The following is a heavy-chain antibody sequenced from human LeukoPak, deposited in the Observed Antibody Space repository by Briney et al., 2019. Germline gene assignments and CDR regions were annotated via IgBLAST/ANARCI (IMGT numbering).Heavy chain of an antibody. D-gene: IGHD6-19*01. V-gene: IGHV1-69*13. Sequence: ASVKVSCKASGGTFISYAISWVRQAPGQGLEWMGGIIPIFGTANYAQKFQGRVTITADESTSTAYMELSSLRSEDTAVYYCASLPGGYSSGWQTYYYYGMDVWGQGTTVTVSS. CDR2: IIPIFGTA. J-gene: IGHJ6*02. CDR1: GGTFISYA. CDR3: ASLPGGYSSGWQTYYYYGMDV.